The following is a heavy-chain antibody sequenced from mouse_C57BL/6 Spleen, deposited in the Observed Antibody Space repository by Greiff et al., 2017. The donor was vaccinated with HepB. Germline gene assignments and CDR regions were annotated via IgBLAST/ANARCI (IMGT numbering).Heavy chain of an antibody. V-gene: IGHV5-17*01. CDR2: ISSGSSTI. D-gene: IGHD2-3*01. J-gene: IGHJ4*01. CDR3: ARGGYYHYYAMDY. CDR1: GFTFSDYG. Sequence: EVHLVESGGGLVKPGGSLKLSCAASGFTFSDYGMHWVRQAPEKGLEWVAYISSGSSTIYYADTVKGRFTISSDNAKNTLFLQMTSLRSEDTAMYYCARGGYYHYYAMDYWGQGTSVTVSS.